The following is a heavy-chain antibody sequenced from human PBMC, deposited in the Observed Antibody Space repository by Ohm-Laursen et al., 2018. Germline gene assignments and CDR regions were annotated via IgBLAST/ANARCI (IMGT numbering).Heavy chain of an antibody. CDR1: GFTFSNHG. CDR2: IKQDGSEK. CDR3: ASEWSYGFDS. V-gene: IGHV3-7*01. J-gene: IGHJ5*01. Sequence: SLRLSCSASGFTFSNHGMHWVRQAPGKGLEWVASIKQDGSEKYYVDSVRGRFTISRDNAKNSLYLQMNSLRAEDTAVYHCASEWSYGFDSWGQGTLVTVSS. D-gene: IGHD3-16*01.